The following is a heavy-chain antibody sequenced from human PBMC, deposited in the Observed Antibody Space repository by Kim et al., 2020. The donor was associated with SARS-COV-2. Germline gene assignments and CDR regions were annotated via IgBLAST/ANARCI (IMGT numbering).Heavy chain of an antibody. CDR1: GGSISSGGYY. J-gene: IGHJ5*02. V-gene: IGHV4-31*03. D-gene: IGHD3-10*01. CDR2: IYYSGST. Sequence: SETLSLTCTVSGGSISSGGYYWSWIRQHPGKGLEWIGYIYYSGSTYYNPSLKSRVTISVDTSKNQFSLKLSSVTAADTAVYYCARDLDYYGSGSSSGWFDPWGQGTLVTVSS. CDR3: ARDLDYYGSGSSSGWFDP.